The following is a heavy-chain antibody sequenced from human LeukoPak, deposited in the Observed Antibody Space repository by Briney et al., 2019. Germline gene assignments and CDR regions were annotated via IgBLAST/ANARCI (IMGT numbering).Heavy chain of an antibody. CDR2: ISASGDVT. CDR3: AKSLLTTASGTGRAFDI. V-gene: IGHV3-23*01. Sequence: GGSLRLSCAAFRFSFSAYPMGWVRRAPGKGLEWVSGISASGDVTFHADPVKGRFTISRDNSKNTLYLQMNSLRAEDTAEYYCAKSLLTTASGTGRAFDIWGQGTMVTVSS. D-gene: IGHD1-26*01. J-gene: IGHJ3*02. CDR1: RFSFSAYP.